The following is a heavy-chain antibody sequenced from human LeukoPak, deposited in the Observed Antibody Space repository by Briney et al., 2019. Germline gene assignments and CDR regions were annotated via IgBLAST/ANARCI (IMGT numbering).Heavy chain of an antibody. CDR1: GDSVSADGDSAT. CDR2: TYYRSKWYN. D-gene: IGHD5-24*01. Sequence: SQTLSLTCAISGDSVSADGDSATWNWIRQSPSRGLEWLGRTYYRSKWYNDYVVSVKSRININPDTSKNQFSLHLNSVTPEDTAVYYCARGGQGDGYSADEAFDIWGQGTMVTVS. V-gene: IGHV6-1*01. J-gene: IGHJ3*02. CDR3: ARGGQGDGYSADEAFDI.